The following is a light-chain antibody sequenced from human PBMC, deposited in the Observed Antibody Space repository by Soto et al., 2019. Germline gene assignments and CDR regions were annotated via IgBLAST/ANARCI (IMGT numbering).Light chain of an antibody. CDR3: QSYDSSLSGSVV. CDR2: GNS. J-gene: IGLJ2*01. CDR1: SSNIGAGYD. Sequence: QSVLTQPPSVSGAPGQRVTISCTGSSSNIGAGYDVHGYQQLPGTAPKLLIYGNSNRPSGVPDRFSGSKSGTSASLAITGLQAEDEADDYGQSYDSSLSGSVVFGGGTKLTVL. V-gene: IGLV1-40*01.